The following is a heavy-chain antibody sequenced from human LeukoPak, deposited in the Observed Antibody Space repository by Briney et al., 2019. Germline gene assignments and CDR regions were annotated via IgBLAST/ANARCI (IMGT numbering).Heavy chain of an antibody. Sequence: SETLSLTCAVYGGSFSGYYWSWIRQPPGKGLEWIGEINHSGSTNYNPSLKSRVTISVDTSKNQFSLKLSSVTAADTAVYYCARGTSDCSGGSCYSGFDYWGQGTLVTVSS. CDR1: GGSFSGYY. CDR3: ARGTSDCSGGSCYSGFDY. CDR2: INHSGST. V-gene: IGHV4-34*01. J-gene: IGHJ4*02. D-gene: IGHD2-15*01.